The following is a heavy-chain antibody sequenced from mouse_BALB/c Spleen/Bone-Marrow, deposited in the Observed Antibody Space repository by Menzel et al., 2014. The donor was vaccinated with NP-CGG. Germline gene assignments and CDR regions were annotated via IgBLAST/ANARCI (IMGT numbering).Heavy chain of an antibody. CDR1: GYTFTSSW. CDR2: IHPNSGNT. J-gene: IGHJ2*01. V-gene: IGHV1S130*01. CDR3: ARWGFDY. Sequence: VQLQQSGSVLVRPGASVKLSCKASGYTFTSSWMHWAKRRPGQGLEWIGEIHPNSGNTNYNEKFKGKATLTVDTSSSTAYVDLSSLTSEDSAVYYCARWGFDYWGQGTTPTVSS.